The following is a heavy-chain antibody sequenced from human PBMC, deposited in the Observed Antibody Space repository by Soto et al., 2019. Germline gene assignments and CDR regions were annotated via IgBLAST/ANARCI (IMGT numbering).Heavy chain of an antibody. Sequence: ASVKVSCKASGYTFTSYGISWVRQAPGQGLEWTGWTSVYNGNTNYAQKLQGRVTMTTDTSTNTAYMDLRSLRSDDTAVYYCARRGPYSSSPLSNAFDIWGQGTMVTVSS. CDR2: TSVYNGNT. D-gene: IGHD6-6*01. V-gene: IGHV1-18*01. CDR1: GYTFTSYG. CDR3: ARRGPYSSSPLSNAFDI. J-gene: IGHJ3*02.